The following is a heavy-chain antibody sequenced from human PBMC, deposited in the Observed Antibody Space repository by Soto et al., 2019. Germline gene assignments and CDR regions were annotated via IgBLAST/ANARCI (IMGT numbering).Heavy chain of an antibody. CDR3: GKDEAGSGSHWLGYSYLGMDD. J-gene: IGHJ6*02. V-gene: IGHV3-11*01. Sequence: GGSLRLSCEASGFTISDYYMSWIRQAPGKGLEWVSYISSVGTTTYYADSVKGRFSISMDNAKNSLYLQMNSLRAEDTAVYFCGKDEAGSGSHWLGYSYLGMDDCGQGTTVTDS. D-gene: IGHD5-18*01. CDR1: GFTISDYY. CDR2: ISSVGTTT.